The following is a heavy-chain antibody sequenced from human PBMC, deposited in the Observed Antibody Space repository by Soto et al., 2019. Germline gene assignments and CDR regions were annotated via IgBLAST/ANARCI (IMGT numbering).Heavy chain of an antibody. V-gene: IGHV1-69*13. CDR1: GGTFSSYA. J-gene: IGHJ6*02. CDR3: ARAGRPFGVVIGQYYYGMDV. D-gene: IGHD3-3*01. CDR2: IIPIFGTA. Sequence: SVKVSCKASGGTFSSYAIIWGRQAPGQGLEWMGGIIPIFGTANYAQKFQGRVTITADESTSTAYMELSSLRSEDTAVYYCARAGRPFGVVIGQYYYGMDVWGQGTTVTVSS.